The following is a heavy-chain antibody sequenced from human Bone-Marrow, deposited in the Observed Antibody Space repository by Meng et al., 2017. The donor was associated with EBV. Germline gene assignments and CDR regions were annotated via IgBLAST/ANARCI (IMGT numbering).Heavy chain of an antibody. V-gene: IGHV3-74*01. D-gene: IGHD4-11*01. CDR3: ARDDSEGSYSNLPTFDY. CDR2: INSDGSST. CDR1: GFTFSSYW. J-gene: IGHJ4*02. Sequence: EVQLVESGGGLVQPGGSLSLSCAASGFTFSSYWMHWVRQAPGKGLVWVSRINSDGSSTSYADSVKGRFTISRDNAKNTLYLQMNSLRAEDTAVYYCARDDSEGSYSNLPTFDYWGQGTLVTVSA.